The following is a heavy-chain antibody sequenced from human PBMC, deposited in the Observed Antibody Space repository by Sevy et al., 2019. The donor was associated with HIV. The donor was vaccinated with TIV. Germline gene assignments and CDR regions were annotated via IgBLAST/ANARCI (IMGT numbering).Heavy chain of an antibody. Sequence: SETLSLTCTVSGGSITSLYWNWIRQPPGKGLEWIANFSYNGHIHYNPSLKSRVTLSLDTSKNQFSLRLSSVTAAVTAMYYCAGENAWGRGYSWGQGTLVTVSS. V-gene: IGHV4-59*08. CDR2: FSYNGHI. J-gene: IGHJ4*02. D-gene: IGHD1-26*01. CDR1: GGSITSLY. CDR3: AGENAWGRGYS.